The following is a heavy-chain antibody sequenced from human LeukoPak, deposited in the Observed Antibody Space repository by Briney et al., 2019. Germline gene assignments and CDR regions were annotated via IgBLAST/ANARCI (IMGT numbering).Heavy chain of an antibody. D-gene: IGHD6-19*01. CDR1: GFTVSSNS. V-gene: IGHV3-21*01. CDR3: ARGRVGQWLVDAFDI. J-gene: IGHJ3*02. Sequence: GGSLRLSCTVSGFTVSSNSMSWVRQAPGKGLQWVSSISSSSSYIYYADSVKGRFSISRDNAKKSVHLQMISLRAEDTAVYYCARGRVGQWLVDAFDIWGQGTMVTVSS. CDR2: ISSSSSYI.